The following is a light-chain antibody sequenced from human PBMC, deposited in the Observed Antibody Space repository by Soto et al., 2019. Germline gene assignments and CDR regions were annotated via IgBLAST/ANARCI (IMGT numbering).Light chain of an antibody. J-gene: IGKJ1*01. CDR3: QQYDSSSRT. CDR2: KAS. V-gene: IGKV1-5*03. Sequence: DIQMTQSPSTLSASVGDRVTITCRASQSISSWLAWYQQKPGKAPKLLIYKASSLESGVPSRFSGSGSGTEFTLTISSLQPDDCATDYCQQYDSSSRTFGQGTKVEIK. CDR1: QSISSW.